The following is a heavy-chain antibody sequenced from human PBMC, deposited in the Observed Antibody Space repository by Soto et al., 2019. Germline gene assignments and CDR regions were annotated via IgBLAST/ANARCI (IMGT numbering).Heavy chain of an antibody. J-gene: IGHJ4*02. CDR3: ARDEYISAY. CDR2: IGSGGSPI. V-gene: IGHV3-11*01. D-gene: IGHD6-19*01. Sequence: QVQLVESGGGLVKPGGSLRLSCAASGFTFSDFYMTWIRQAPGKGLEWIAYIGSGGSPIYYADSVKGRFTISWDNSKKSLYLQMNSLRADDTAMYFCARDEYISAYWGQGPWSPSPQ. CDR1: GFTFSDFY.